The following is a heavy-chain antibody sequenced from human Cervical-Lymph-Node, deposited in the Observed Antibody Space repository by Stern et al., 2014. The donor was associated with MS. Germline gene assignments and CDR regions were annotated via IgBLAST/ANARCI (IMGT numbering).Heavy chain of an antibody. CDR2: IAPGDSNT. D-gene: IGHD4-23*01. V-gene: IGHV5-51*01. CDR1: GYMFASHW. J-gene: IGHJ5*02. CDR3: ARVNGGNSDWFDP. Sequence: EVQLVQSGAEVKKPGESLKISCKASGYMFASHWIGWVRQMPGKGLEWMGIIAPGDSNTIYSPSSQGQVPISVDKSTSTAYLQWSSLKASDTAMYYCARVNGGNSDWFDPWGQGTLVTVSS.